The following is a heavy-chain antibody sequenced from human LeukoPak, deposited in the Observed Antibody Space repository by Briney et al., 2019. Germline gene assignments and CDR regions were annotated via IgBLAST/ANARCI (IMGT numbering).Heavy chain of an antibody. CDR3: ERWAGQPPPRYPAVFDY. J-gene: IGHJ4*02. CDR1: GATCSNHA. D-gene: IGHD6-13*01. V-gene: IGHV1-69*13. CDR2: IIPLSAMSATT. Sequence: AVKVSCKASGATCSNHAISWVPQTPGQGHEWMVVIIPLSAMSATTNYAQKFQGRLTFSVDESTGKVYMELSGLTPEDTDTSYCERWAGQPPPRYPAVFDYWGQGILVIVSS.